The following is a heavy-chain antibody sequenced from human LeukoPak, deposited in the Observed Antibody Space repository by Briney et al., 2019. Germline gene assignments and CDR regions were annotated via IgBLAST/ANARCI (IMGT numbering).Heavy chain of an antibody. D-gene: IGHD2-15*01. V-gene: IGHV4-38-2*02. CDR2: IYHSGST. Sequence: SETLSLTCTVSGGFISSYYWGWIRQPPGKGLEWIGSIYHSGSTYYNPSLKSRVTISVDTSKNQFSLKLSSVTAADTAVYYCAHLGYCSGGSCPNFDYWGQGTLVTVSS. CDR1: GGFISSYY. J-gene: IGHJ4*02. CDR3: AHLGYCSGGSCPNFDY.